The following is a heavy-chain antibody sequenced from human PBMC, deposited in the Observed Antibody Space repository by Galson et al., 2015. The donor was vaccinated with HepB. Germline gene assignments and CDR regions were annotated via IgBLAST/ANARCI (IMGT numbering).Heavy chain of an antibody. CDR3: ARETQDIVEAFDY. J-gene: IGHJ4*02. CDR2: INPNSGGT. Sequence: SVKVSCKASGYTFTGYYMHWVRQAPGQGLEWMGWINPNSGGTNYAQKFQGRVTMTRDTSISTAYMELSRLRSDDTAVYYCARETQDIVEAFDYWGQGTLVTVSS. CDR1: GYTFTGYY. D-gene: IGHD5-12*01. V-gene: IGHV1-2*02.